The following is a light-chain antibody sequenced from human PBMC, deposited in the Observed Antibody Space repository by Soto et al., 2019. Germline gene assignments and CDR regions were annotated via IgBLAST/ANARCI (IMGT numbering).Light chain of an antibody. V-gene: IGKV1-39*01. J-gene: IGKJ4*01. CDR3: QQGYRTPLS. CDR1: QSISYF. Sequence: DIQMTQSPSFLSASVGDRVTITCRASQSISYFLNWYQQKPGKAPTLLVYTASNLQDGVPSRFSGSGSGTHFTLTISSLEPEDFAIYYCQQGYRTPLSFGGGTKVEI. CDR2: TAS.